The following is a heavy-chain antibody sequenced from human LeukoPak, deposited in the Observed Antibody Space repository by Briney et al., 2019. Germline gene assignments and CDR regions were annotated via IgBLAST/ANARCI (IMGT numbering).Heavy chain of an antibody. CDR2: ISGDGGSV. CDR3: AKDGRMTY. CDR1: GFTFSRYA. V-gene: IGHV3-23*01. J-gene: IGHJ4*02. Sequence: TGGSLRLSCEASGFTFSRYAMSWVRQAPGKGLEWVSGISGDGGSVYYADSVKGRFTISRDNSKNTLYLEMNSLRAEDTAVYYCAKDGRMTYWGQGTLVTVSS.